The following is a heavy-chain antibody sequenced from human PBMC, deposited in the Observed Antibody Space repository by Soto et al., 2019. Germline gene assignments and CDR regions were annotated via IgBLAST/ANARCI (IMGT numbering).Heavy chain of an antibody. CDR1: GGTFSSYA. V-gene: IGHV1-69*06. J-gene: IGHJ4*02. Sequence: SVKVSCKASGGTFSSYAISWVRQAPGQGLEWMGGIIPIFGTANYAQKFQGRVTITADKSTSTAYMELSSLRSEDTAVHYCARGGMVTAEIDYWGQGXLVTVYS. CDR3: ARGGMVTAEIDY. D-gene: IGHD2-21*02. CDR2: IIPIFGTA.